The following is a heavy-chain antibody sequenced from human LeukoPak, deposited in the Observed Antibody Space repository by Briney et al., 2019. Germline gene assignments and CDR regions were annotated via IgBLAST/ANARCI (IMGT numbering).Heavy chain of an antibody. Sequence: PSETLSLTCAAYGGSFSGYYWSWIRQPPGKGLEWIGEINHSGSTNYNPSLKSRVTISVDTSKNQFSLRLSSVTAADTAVYYCATWRTAKTGFDYWGQGTLVTVSS. CDR3: ATWRTAKTGFDY. D-gene: IGHD1-1*01. V-gene: IGHV4-34*01. CDR1: GGSFSGYY. CDR2: INHSGST. J-gene: IGHJ4*02.